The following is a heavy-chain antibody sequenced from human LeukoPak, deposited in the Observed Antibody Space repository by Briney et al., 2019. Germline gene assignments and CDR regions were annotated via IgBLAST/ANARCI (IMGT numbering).Heavy chain of an antibody. CDR1: GGSFSGYY. V-gene: IGHV4-34*01. Sequence: SETLSLTCAVYGGSFSGYYWSWIRQPPAKGLEWIGSVYYSGSTYYNPSLKSRVTISVDTSKSQFSLKLSSVTAADTAVYYCARRADRVSGYDGYYYYGMDVWGQGTTVTVSS. J-gene: IGHJ6*02. CDR2: VYYSGST. D-gene: IGHD5-12*01. CDR3: ARRADRVSGYDGYYYYGMDV.